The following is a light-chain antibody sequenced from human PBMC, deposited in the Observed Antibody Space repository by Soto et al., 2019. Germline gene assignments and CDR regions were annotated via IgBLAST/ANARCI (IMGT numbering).Light chain of an antibody. CDR3: HQYYKWPLT. J-gene: IGKJ4*01. CDR1: QSISSN. V-gene: IGKV3-15*01. Sequence: EIVMTQSPAPLSVSPGERATLSCRASQSISSNLAWYQQKPGQAPRLLIYATSTRATGIPARFSGSGSGTEFTLTISSLLSEDFAVYYCHQYYKWPLTFGGGTKVDNK. CDR2: ATS.